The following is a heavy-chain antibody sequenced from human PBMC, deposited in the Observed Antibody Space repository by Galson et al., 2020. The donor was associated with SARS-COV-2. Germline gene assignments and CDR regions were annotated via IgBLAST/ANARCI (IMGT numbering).Heavy chain of an antibody. CDR3: ARGQTVITFYYYYGMDV. Sequence: SETLSLTCAVYGGSFSGYYWSWIRQTPGKGLEWIGEINHSGSTNYNPSLKSRVTISVDTSKNQFSLKLSSVTAADTAVYYCARGQTVITFYYYYGMDVWGQGTTVTVSS. CDR1: GGSFSGYY. V-gene: IGHV4-34*01. CDR2: INHSGST. D-gene: IGHD3-16*01. J-gene: IGHJ6*02.